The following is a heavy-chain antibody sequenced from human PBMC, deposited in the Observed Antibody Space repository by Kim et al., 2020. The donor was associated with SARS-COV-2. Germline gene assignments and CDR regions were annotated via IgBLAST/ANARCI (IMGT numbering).Heavy chain of an antibody. J-gene: IGHJ4*02. CDR2: ISGSGGSL. Sequence: GGSLRLSCAASGFTFSSYGMSWVRQAPGKGLEWVSAISGSGGSLYYADSVKGRFTISRDNSKNTLYLQMDSLRAEDAAVYYCARGSGAVVYWGQGTLVTVSS. CDR3: ARGSGAVVY. D-gene: IGHD3-10*01. CDR1: GFTFSSYG. V-gene: IGHV3-23*01.